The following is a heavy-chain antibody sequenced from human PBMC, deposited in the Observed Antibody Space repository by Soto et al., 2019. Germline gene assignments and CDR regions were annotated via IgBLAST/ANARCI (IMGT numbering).Heavy chain of an antibody. V-gene: IGHV3-49*05. CDR3: TRKRRDYGEPKWYFDH. J-gene: IGHJ2*01. CDR1: GFTFGDYG. CDR2: IRSKSYGKTT. Sequence: EVQLVESGGGLVRPGRSLRLSCSTSGFTFGDYGMTWFRQAPGKGLEWVGLIRSKSYGKTTEYAASATDRFTISRDDSKRIAYLQMNNLKANDTAVYYCTRKRRDYGEPKWYFDHWGRGNLVTGSS. D-gene: IGHD4-17*01.